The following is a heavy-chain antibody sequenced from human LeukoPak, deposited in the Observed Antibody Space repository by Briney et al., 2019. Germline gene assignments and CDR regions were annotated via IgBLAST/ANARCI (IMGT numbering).Heavy chain of an antibody. CDR3: ARDALFPTVIIGGFDY. J-gene: IGHJ4*02. V-gene: IGHV1-46*01. D-gene: IGHD4-17*01. CDR2: INPSGGST. CDR1: GYTFTSYY. Sequence: SVKVSXKAAGYTFTSYYMHWVRQAPGQGLEWMGIINPSGGSTSYAQKFQGRVTMTRDTSTSTVYMELSSLRSEDTAVYCCARDALFPTVIIGGFDYWGQGTLVTVSS.